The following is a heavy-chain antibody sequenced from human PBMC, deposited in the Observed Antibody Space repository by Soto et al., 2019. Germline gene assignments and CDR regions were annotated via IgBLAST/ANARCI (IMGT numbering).Heavy chain of an antibody. V-gene: IGHV3-73*01. J-gene: IGHJ4*02. Sequence: QTGGSLRLSCAASGFTFSGSAIHWVRQASGKGLEWVGRIRSKTNTYATAYAASVKGRFTISRDDSKSTAYLQMNSLKTEDTAVYYCTRLDYDDSSGYYPVDYWGQGTLVTVSS. CDR3: TRLDYDDSSGYYPVDY. CDR2: IRSKTNTYAT. D-gene: IGHD3-22*01. CDR1: GFTFSGSA.